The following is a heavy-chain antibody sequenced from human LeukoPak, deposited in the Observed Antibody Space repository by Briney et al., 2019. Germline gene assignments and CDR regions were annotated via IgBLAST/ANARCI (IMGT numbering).Heavy chain of an antibody. CDR3: ARGSPSGYEYPDSYYFDY. Sequence: SVKVSCKASGYTFTGYYMHWVRQAPGQGLEWMGWINPNSGGTKYAQKFQGWVTMTRDTSISTAYMELSRLRSDDTAVYYCARGSPSGYEYPDSYYFDYWGQGTLVTVSS. V-gene: IGHV1-2*04. J-gene: IGHJ4*02. D-gene: IGHD5-12*01. CDR2: INPNSGGT. CDR1: GYTFTGYY.